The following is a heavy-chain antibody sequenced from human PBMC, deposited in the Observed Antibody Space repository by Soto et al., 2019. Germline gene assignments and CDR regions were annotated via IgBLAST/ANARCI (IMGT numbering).Heavy chain of an antibody. J-gene: IGHJ5*01. CDR1: GGSVSSGAYY. CDR3: ARWFDP. V-gene: IGHV4-61*08. CDR2: FYYNGIT. Sequence: SETLSLTCTVSGGSVSSGAYYWNWVRQPPGKGLEWIGYFYYNGITNYNPSLKSRVTISVDSSKNQFSLKLNSVTSADTAVYYCARWFDPWGQGTLVTVSS.